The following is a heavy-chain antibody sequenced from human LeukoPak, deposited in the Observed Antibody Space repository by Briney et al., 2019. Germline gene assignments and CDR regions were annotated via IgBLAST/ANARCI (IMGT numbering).Heavy chain of an antibody. Sequence: PSETLSLTCTVSGGSISTDYWTWIRQPPGKGLEWIGLIYTSGSTNYNPSLKSRVTMSVDTSKNQFSLKLTSVTAADTAVYYCASDFGYWGQGTLVTVSS. V-gene: IGHV4-4*07. J-gene: IGHJ4*02. CDR2: IYTSGST. CDR3: ASDFGY. CDR1: GGSISTDY. D-gene: IGHD3-10*01.